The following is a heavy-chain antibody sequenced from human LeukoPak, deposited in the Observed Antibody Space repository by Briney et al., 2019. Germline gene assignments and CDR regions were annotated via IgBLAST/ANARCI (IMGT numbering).Heavy chain of an antibody. Sequence: GGSLRLSCAASGNYLMHSVRQAQGQGLAWVSHINKDGSWTSYADSVKGRFTISKDNDKNTVYLQMNSLRAEDTAVYYCARDRSNYLGGYYYYGMDVWGQGTRVTVSS. CDR2: INKDGSWT. CDR3: ARDRSNYLGGYYYYGMDV. J-gene: IGHJ6*02. CDR1: GNYL. D-gene: IGHD4-11*01. V-gene: IGHV3-74*01.